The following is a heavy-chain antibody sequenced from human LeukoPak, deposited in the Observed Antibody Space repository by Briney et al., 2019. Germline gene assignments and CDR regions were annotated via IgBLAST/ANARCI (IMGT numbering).Heavy chain of an antibody. Sequence: SVRVSCKASGGTFSSYAISWVRQAPGQGLEWMGGIIPIFGTANYAQKFQGRVTITADESTSTAYMELRSLRSDDTAVYYCARDYPTTVVTPIDYWGQGTLVTVSS. V-gene: IGHV1-69*13. CDR2: IIPIFGTA. CDR3: ARDYPTTVVTPIDY. D-gene: IGHD4-23*01. J-gene: IGHJ4*02. CDR1: GGTFSSYA.